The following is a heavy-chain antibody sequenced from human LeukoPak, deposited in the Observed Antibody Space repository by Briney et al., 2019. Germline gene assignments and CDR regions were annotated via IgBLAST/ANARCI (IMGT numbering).Heavy chain of an antibody. CDR3: ARAFYYGFLSGYYTFDY. Sequence: GASVKVSCKASGYTFTRSGITWVRQASGQGLEWMGWINAYNGSTNYAQNFQGRVIMTTGPSTNTAYMELRSLRSDDTAVFYCARAFYYGFLSGYYTFDYWGPGTLVTVSS. D-gene: IGHD3-3*01. CDR1: GYTFTRSG. CDR2: INAYNGST. J-gene: IGHJ4*02. V-gene: IGHV1-18*01.